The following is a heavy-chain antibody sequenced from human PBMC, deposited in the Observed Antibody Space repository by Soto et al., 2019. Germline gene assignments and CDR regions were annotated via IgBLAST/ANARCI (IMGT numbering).Heavy chain of an antibody. CDR2: ISSDGSNT. J-gene: IGHJ6*02. D-gene: IGHD2-15*01. CDR3: ARQQTELYCSGGSCYRNGMDV. V-gene: IGHV3-30-3*01. Sequence: QVQLVESGGGVVQPGRSLRLSCAASGFTFSSYAMHWVRQAPGKGLEWVAVISSDGSNTYYSDSVKGRFTISRDNSKNTLYLQMNSLRAEDTAVYHCARQQTELYCSGGSCYRNGMDVWGQGTTVTVSS. CDR1: GFTFSSYA.